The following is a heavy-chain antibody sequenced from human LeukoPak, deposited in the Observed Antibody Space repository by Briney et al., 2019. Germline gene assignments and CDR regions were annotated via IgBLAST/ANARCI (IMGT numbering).Heavy chain of an antibody. Sequence: SETLSLTCTVSGGSISSRSYYWGWIRQPPGKGLEWIGSIYYSGSTYYNPSLKSRVTISVDTSKNQFSLKLSSVTAADTAVYYCARAYGSGSYNWFDPWGQGTLVTVSS. CDR1: GGSISSRSYY. CDR2: IYYSGST. CDR3: ARAYGSGSYNWFDP. J-gene: IGHJ5*02. D-gene: IGHD3-10*01. V-gene: IGHV4-39*07.